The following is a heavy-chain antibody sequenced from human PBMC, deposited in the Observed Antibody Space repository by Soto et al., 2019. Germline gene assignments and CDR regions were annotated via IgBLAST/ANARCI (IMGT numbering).Heavy chain of an antibody. J-gene: IGHJ4*02. Sequence: ASVKVSCKASGGTFSNYAIIWVRQAPGQGLEWMGGIIPIFGTANYAQKFQGRVTITADESTSTAYMELSSLRSEDTAVYYCAGIGYSYGLTDFDYWGQGTLVTVSS. CDR1: GGTFSNYA. D-gene: IGHD5-18*01. CDR3: AGIGYSYGLTDFDY. V-gene: IGHV1-69*13. CDR2: IIPIFGTA.